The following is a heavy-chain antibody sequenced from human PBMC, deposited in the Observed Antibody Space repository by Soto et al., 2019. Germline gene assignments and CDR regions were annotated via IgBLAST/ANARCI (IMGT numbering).Heavy chain of an antibody. CDR3: AKGIDSTLRYSGYEFDY. D-gene: IGHD5-12*01. CDR2: ISGSGGST. CDR1: GFTFSSYA. Sequence: GGSLRLSCAASGFTFSSYAMSWVRQAPGKGLEWVSAISGSGGSTYYADSVKGRFTISRDNSKNTLYLQMNSLRAEDTAVYYCAKGIDSTLRYSGYEFDYWGQGTLVTVSS. J-gene: IGHJ4*02. V-gene: IGHV3-23*01.